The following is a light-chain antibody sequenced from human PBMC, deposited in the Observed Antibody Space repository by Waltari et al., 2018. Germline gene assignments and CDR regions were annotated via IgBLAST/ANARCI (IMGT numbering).Light chain of an antibody. V-gene: IGKV3-15*01. J-gene: IGKJ1*01. CDR2: GAS. CDR3: QQYNLWPWT. CDR1: QSVGTK. Sequence: EIVMTQSPVTLSVSPGERVTLSCRASQSVGTKLAWYQQKPGQAPRLLIYGASTRATGIAARFSGSGSGTEFTLTISSLQSEDFAIYYCQQYNLWPWTFDQGTKVDIK.